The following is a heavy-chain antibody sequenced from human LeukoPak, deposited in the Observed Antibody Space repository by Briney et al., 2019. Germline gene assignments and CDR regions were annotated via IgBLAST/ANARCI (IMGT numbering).Heavy chain of an antibody. J-gene: IGHJ4*02. V-gene: IGHV4-34*01. CDR3: ARVGGLGAMAILRDY. Sequence: SETLSLTCAVYGGSFIGYYWSWIRQPPGKGLEWIGEINHSGSTNYNPSLKSRVTISVDTSKNQFSLKLSSVTAADTAVYYCARVGGLGAMAILRDYWGQGTLVTVSS. D-gene: IGHD5-18*01. CDR2: INHSGST. CDR1: GGSFIGYY.